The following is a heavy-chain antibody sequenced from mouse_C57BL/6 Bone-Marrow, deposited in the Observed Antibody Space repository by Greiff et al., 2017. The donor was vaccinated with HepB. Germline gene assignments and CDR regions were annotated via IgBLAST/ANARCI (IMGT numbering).Heavy chain of an antibody. CDR2: ISNLAYSI. CDR3: ARHIGPLLLRRGDYAMDY. J-gene: IGHJ4*01. CDR1: GFTFSDYG. V-gene: IGHV5-15*01. D-gene: IGHD1-1*01. Sequence: EVQRVESGGGLVQPGGSLKLSCAASGFTFSDYGMAWVRQAPRKGPEWVAFISNLAYSIYYADTVTGRFTISRENAKNTLYLEMSSLRSEDTAMYYCARHIGPLLLRRGDYAMDYWGQGTSVTVSS.